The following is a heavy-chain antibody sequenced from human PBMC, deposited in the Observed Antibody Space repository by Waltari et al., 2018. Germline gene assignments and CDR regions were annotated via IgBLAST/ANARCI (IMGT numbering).Heavy chain of an antibody. J-gene: IGHJ4*02. CDR3: AKGSSSDYYDFDY. D-gene: IGHD6-19*01. CDR1: GFTFSSYA. CDR2: ISGSGGST. Sequence: EVQLLDSGGGLVQPGGSLRLSCAASGFTFSSYAMSWVRQSPGKGLEWVSTISGSGGSTYYAGSAKDRFTISRDDSKNTLYLQMDSLRAEDTAVYFCAKGSSSDYYDFDYWGQGTQVTVSS. V-gene: IGHV3-23*01.